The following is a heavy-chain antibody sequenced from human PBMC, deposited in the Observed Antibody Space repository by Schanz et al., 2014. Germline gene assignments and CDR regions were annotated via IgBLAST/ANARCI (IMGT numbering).Heavy chain of an antibody. CDR3: ARDDGFSSG. J-gene: IGHJ4*02. V-gene: IGHV1-2*02. D-gene: IGHD6-19*01. Sequence: QGPLVESGGEVKKPGASVKVSCKASGYIFIGYFIHWVRQAPGQGLEWMGWINPGSGDTKYSPKFQGRVTMTRDSSSFFSCMVRNRLTYDVPAVYYCARDDGFSSGWGQGTLVTVSS. CDR1: GYIFIGYF. CDR2: INPGSGDT.